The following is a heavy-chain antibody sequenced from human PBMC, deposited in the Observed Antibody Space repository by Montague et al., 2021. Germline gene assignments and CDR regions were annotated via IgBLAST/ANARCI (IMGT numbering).Heavy chain of an antibody. CDR1: GGSISSNNR. D-gene: IGHD3-22*01. V-gene: IGHV4-4*02. J-gene: IGHJ5*02. Sequence: SETLSLTCAVSGGSISSNNRWTWVRQPPGKGLEWIGEIFHNGSTTYSPSLKSRVTISMDKSKNQFSLKLTSVTAADTAVYYCARVAAWGYYDTSGPNWFDPWGQGTLVTVSS. CDR2: IFHNGST. CDR3: ARVAAWGYYDTSGPNWFDP.